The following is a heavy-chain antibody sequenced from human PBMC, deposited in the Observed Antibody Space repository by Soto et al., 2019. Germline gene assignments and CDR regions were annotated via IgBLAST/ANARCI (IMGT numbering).Heavy chain of an antibody. J-gene: IGHJ4*02. V-gene: IGHV1-46*01. CDR2: INPSGGST. CDR3: ARDEGNGSSWPYFDY. CDR1: GYTFTSYY. Sequence: ASVKVSCKASGYTFTSYYMHWVRQAPGQGLEWMGIINPSGGSTSYAQKFQGRVTMTRDTSTSTVYMELSSLRSEDTAVYYCARDEGNGSSWPYFDYWGQGTLVTVSS. D-gene: IGHD6-13*01.